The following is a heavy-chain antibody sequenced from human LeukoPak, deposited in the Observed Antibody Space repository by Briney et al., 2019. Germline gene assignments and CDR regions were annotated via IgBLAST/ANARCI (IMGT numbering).Heavy chain of an antibody. Sequence: SETLSLTCAVYGGSFSGYYWSWIRQPRGKGLEWIGEINHSGSTNYNPSLKSRVTISVDTSNNQFSLKLSSVTAADTAVYYCARGDGITGTQGRLDYWGQGTLVTVSS. CDR1: GGSFSGYY. J-gene: IGHJ4*02. V-gene: IGHV4-34*01. D-gene: IGHD1-20*01. CDR2: INHSGST. CDR3: ARGDGITGTQGRLDY.